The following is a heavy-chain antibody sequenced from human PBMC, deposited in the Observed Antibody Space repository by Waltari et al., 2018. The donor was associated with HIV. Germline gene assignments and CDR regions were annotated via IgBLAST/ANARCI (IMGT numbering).Heavy chain of an antibody. V-gene: IGHV3-7*04. CDR2: KKQDGSEK. CDR1: GFTFSRYW. J-gene: IGHJ4*02. D-gene: IGHD3-10*01. Sequence: EVQLVESGGGLVQPGGSLRLSCAASGFTFSRYWMSWVRPAPGNVLEWVANKKQDGSEKDYVDSGNGRFTISRDNAENSLYLQMNSLRAEDTAVYYCARGGFYGSGSKVNWGQGTLVTVSS. CDR3: ARGGFYGSGSKVN.